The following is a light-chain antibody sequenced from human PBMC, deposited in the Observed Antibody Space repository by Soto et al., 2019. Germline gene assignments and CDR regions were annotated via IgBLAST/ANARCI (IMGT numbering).Light chain of an antibody. CDR2: AAS. CDR3: QQYYSFPRT. CDR1: PGISSY. Sequence: IWMTQSPSLLSASTGDRVTISCRMSPGISSYLAWYQQKPGKAPELLIYAASTLQSGVPSRFSGSGSGTDFTLTISCLQSEDFATYYCQQYYSFPRTFGQGTKVEIK. V-gene: IGKV1D-8*01. J-gene: IGKJ1*01.